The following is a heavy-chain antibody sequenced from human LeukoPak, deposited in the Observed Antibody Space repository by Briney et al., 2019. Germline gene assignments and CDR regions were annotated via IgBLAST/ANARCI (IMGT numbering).Heavy chain of an antibody. V-gene: IGHV1-69*13. J-gene: IGHJ4*02. D-gene: IGHD3-9*01. CDR3: ASIEYYDILTGYYLPFDY. CDR1: GGTFSSYA. CDR2: IIPIFGTA. Sequence: SVKVSCKASGGTFSSYAISWVRQAPGQGLEWMGGIIPIFGTANYAQKFQGRVTITADESTSTAYMELSSLRSEDTAVYYCASIEYYDILTGYYLPFDYWGQGTLVTVSS.